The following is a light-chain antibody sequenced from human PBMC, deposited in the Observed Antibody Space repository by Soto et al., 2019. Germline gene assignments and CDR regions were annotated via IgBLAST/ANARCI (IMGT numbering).Light chain of an antibody. Sequence: QSALTQPASVSGSPGQSIAISCTGTSSDVGSYNSVSWYQQYPGKAPKLMIHDVNNRTSRISDRFSGSKSGNTASLTISGLKAEDEADYYCSSFTSSTSYVFGTGTKLTVL. CDR3: SSFTSSTSYV. CDR2: DVN. CDR1: SSDVGSYNS. V-gene: IGLV2-14*03. J-gene: IGLJ1*01.